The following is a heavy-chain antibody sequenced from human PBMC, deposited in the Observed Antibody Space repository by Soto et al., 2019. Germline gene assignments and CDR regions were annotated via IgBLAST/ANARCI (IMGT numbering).Heavy chain of an antibody. D-gene: IGHD7-27*01. J-gene: IGHJ4*02. CDR1: GFTYSSYT. V-gene: IGHV3-23*01. CDR3: AKAWGIDY. CDR2: ISGSGSST. Sequence: CGSLRLSCAASGFTYSSYTMSWVRQAPGKGLEWVSTISGSGSSTYSADSVKGRFTISRDNSKNTLYLQMNSLRVEDTAIYYCAKAWGIDYWGQGTLVTVSS.